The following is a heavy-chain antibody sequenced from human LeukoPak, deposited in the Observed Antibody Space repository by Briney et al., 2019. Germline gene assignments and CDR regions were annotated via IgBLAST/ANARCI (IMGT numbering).Heavy chain of an antibody. CDR3: ASPNPYGSGSYLPGDAFDI. V-gene: IGHV1-2*02. Sequence: ASVKVSCKASGYTFTGYYMHWVRQAPGQGLEWMGWINPNSGGTNYAQKFQGRVTMTRDTSISTAYMELSRLRSDDTAVYYCASPNPYGSGSYLPGDAFDIWGQGTMVTVSS. J-gene: IGHJ3*02. CDR1: GYTFTGYY. D-gene: IGHD3-10*01. CDR2: INPNSGGT.